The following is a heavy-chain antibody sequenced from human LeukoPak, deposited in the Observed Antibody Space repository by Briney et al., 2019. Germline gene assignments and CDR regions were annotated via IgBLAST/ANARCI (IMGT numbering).Heavy chain of an antibody. CDR1: GGSISSSSYY. V-gene: IGHV4-39*01. CDR3: ADGVPVTFFDY. J-gene: IGHJ4*02. CDR2: IYYSGST. Sequence: PSETLSLTCTVSGGSISSSSYYWGWIRQPPGKGLEWIGSIYYSGSTYYNPSLKSRVTISVDTSKNQFSLKLSSVTAADTAVYYSADGVPVTFFDYSCQGPLVTVAS. D-gene: IGHD4-11*01.